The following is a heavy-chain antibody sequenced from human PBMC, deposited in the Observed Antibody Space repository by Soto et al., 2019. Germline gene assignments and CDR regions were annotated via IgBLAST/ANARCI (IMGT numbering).Heavy chain of an antibody. Sequence: QVQVVQSGAEVKKPGSSVKVSCKASGGSFNNYGISWVRQAPGQGLEWMGGIIPVFGTPHYAQKFQDRVTITEDESTSTVYMEVSSLTSEDTAVYYCARGDATKIVVTTYYGLDVWGQGTTVTVSS. J-gene: IGHJ6*02. CDR3: ARGDATKIVVTTYYGLDV. V-gene: IGHV1-69*12. CDR2: IIPVFGTP. CDR1: GGSFNNYG. D-gene: IGHD3-22*01.